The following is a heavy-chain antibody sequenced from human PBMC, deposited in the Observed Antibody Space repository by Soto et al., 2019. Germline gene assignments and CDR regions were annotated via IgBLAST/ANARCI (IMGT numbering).Heavy chain of an antibody. D-gene: IGHD5-12*01. Sequence: LRLSCAASGFTFSSYGMHWVRQAPGKGLEWVAVISYDGSNKYYADSVKGRFTISRDNSKNTLYLQMNSLRAEDTAVYYCAKDPRIEAYYYYGMDVWGQGTTVTVSS. J-gene: IGHJ6*02. V-gene: IGHV3-30*18. CDR2: ISYDGSNK. CDR1: GFTFSSYG. CDR3: AKDPRIEAYYYYGMDV.